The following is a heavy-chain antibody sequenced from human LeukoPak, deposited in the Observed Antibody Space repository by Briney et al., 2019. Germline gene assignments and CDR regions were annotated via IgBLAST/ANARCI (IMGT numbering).Heavy chain of an antibody. V-gene: IGHV4-30-4*01. CDR1: GGSISSGDYY. CDR2: IYYSGST. J-gene: IGHJ3*02. D-gene: IGHD3-16*01. Sequence: SETLSLTCTVSGGSISSGDYYWSWIRQPPGKGLEWIGYIYYSGSTYYNPSLKSRVTISVDTSKNQFSLKLSSVTAADTAVYYCARNGPYDDAFDIWGQGTMVTVSS. CDR3: ARNGPYDDAFDI.